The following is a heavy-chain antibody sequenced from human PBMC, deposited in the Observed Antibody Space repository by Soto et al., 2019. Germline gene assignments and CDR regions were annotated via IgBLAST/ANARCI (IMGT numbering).Heavy chain of an antibody. CDR3: ARALILTGYYIHDAFDI. Sequence: SETLSLTCTVSGGSISSYYWSWIRQPPGKGLEWIGYICYSGSTNYNPSLKSRVTISVDTSKNQFSLKLSSVTAADTAVYYCARALILTGYYIHDAFDIWGQGTMVTVSS. CDR2: ICYSGST. V-gene: IGHV4-59*01. J-gene: IGHJ3*02. D-gene: IGHD3-9*01. CDR1: GGSISSYY.